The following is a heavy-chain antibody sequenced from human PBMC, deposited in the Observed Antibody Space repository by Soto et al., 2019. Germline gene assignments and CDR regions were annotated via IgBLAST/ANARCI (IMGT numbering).Heavy chain of an antibody. V-gene: IGHV3-33*01. D-gene: IGHD1-7*01. CDR1: GFTFGSYG. CDR2: IWYDGSNK. J-gene: IGHJ4*02. Sequence: QVQLVESGGGVVQPGRSLRLSCAASGFTFGSYGMHWVRQAPGKGLEWVAVIWYDGSNKYYADSVKGRFTISRDNSKNTLYLQMNSLRAEDTAVYYCAREITGTITGPVDYWGQGTLVTVSS. CDR3: AREITGTITGPVDY.